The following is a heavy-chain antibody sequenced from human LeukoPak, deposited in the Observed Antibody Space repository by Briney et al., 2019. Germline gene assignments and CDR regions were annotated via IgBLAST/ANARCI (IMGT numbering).Heavy chain of an antibody. CDR1: GSIFTTYW. Sequence: GAPLQISCNGSGSIFTTYWIGWVRQLPGKGLEWIGIISPGDPDTKYSPSCQGQVTISADKSISTAYLKCSRLHASDTASYYCAGGYTTPDYWGKGPLVTVS. J-gene: IGHJ4*02. V-gene: IGHV5-51*01. D-gene: IGHD5-12*01. CDR3: AGGYTTPDY. CDR2: ISPGDPDT.